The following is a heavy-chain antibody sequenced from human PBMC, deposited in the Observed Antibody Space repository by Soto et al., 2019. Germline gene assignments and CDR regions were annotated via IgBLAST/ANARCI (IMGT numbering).Heavy chain of an antibody. CDR2: ISASAGST. V-gene: IGHV3-23*01. CDR1: GFTFSAFA. D-gene: IGHD1-1*01. CDR3: AKDPPSEKTQLDYGMEV. Sequence: GWSLRLSCAASGFTFSAFAMSLVRQAPGKGLDWVSFISASAGSTYYSNSVKGRFTISRDNSKNTLYLQMNSLRAEDTAVYYCAKDPPSEKTQLDYGMEVWGAGTKVTVSS. J-gene: IGHJ6*04.